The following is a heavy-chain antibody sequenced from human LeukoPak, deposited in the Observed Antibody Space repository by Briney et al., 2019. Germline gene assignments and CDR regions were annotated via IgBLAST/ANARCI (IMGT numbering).Heavy chain of an antibody. J-gene: IGHJ4*02. CDR3: AQSPGDRSGYPY. Sequence: SVKVSCKASGGTFSSYAIRWVRQPPGQGLEWMGRIIPILGIANYAQKFQGRVTITADKSTSTAYMELSSLRSEDTAVYYCAQSPGDRSGYPYWGQGALVTVSS. D-gene: IGHD3-22*01. V-gene: IGHV1-69*04. CDR1: GGTFSSYA. CDR2: IIPILGIA.